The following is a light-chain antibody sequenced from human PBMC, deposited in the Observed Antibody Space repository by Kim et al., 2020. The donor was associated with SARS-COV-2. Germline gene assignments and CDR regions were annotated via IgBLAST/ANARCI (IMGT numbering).Light chain of an antibody. V-gene: IGLV3-21*04. J-gene: IGLJ2*01. CDR2: YDS. CDR1: NIGVKS. Sequence: SYELTQPPSVSVAPGKTASITCGGDNIGVKSVHWYQQKPGQAHVLVIHYDSDRPSGIPERFSGSNSGNTATLTITGVEAGDEADYYCQVWDNSRVHLVFGGGTQLTVL. CDR3: QVWDNSRVHLV.